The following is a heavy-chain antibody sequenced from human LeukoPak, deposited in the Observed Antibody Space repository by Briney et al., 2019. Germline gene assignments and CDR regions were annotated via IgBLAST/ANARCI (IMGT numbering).Heavy chain of an antibody. CDR3: ARDREAYCGGDCFSAGLDY. J-gene: IGHJ4*02. V-gene: IGHV3-30*03. CDR2: ISYDGSNK. CDR1: GFTFSSYG. Sequence: GGSLRLSCAASGFTFSSYGMHWVRQAPGKGLEWVAVISYDGSNKYYADSVKGRFTISRDNSKNTLYLQMNSLRAEDTAVYYCARDREAYCGGDCFSAGLDYWGQGTLVTVSS. D-gene: IGHD2-21*02.